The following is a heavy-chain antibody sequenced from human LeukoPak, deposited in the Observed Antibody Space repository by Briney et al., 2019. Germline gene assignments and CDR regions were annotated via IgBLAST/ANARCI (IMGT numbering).Heavy chain of an antibody. CDR2: IYYSGST. J-gene: IGHJ6*03. CDR3: ARASPSFYYYYMDV. Sequence: PSETLSLTCTVSGGSISSSSYYWGWIRQPPGKGLEWIGSIYYSGSTYYNPSLKSRVTISVDTSKNQFSLKLSSVTAADTAVYYCARASPSFYYYYMDVWGKGTTVTVSS. CDR1: GGSISSSSYY. V-gene: IGHV4-39*01.